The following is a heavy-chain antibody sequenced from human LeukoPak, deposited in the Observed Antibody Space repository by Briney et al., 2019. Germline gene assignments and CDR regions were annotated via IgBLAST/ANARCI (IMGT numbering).Heavy chain of an antibody. CDR1: GFSFSNYG. CDR2: IWYNGNNK. CDR3: AKEHASGSTYGFDI. D-gene: IGHD3-10*01. V-gene: IGHV3-33*06. J-gene: IGHJ3*02. Sequence: VGSLRLSCAASGFSFSNYGMHWVRQAPGKGLEWAAAIWYNGNNKYYADSLKGRFTISRDNSKNTLYLQMNNLRAEDTAGYDCAKEHASGSTYGFDIWGQGTMVTVSS.